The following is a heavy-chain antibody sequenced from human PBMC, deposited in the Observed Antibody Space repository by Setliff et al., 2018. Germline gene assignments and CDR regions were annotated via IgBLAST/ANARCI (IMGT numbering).Heavy chain of an antibody. CDR1: GGSFSGYY. D-gene: IGHD3-3*01. V-gene: IGHV4-34*01. Sequence: KPSETLSLTCAVYGGSFSGYYWSWIRQPPGKGLEWIGEINHSGSTNYNPSLKSRVTISVDTSKNQFSLKLSSVTAADTAVYYCAREQSNYDFWSGYYGSYYYYMDVWGKGTTVTV. J-gene: IGHJ6*03. CDR2: INHSGST. CDR3: AREQSNYDFWSGYYGSYYYYMDV.